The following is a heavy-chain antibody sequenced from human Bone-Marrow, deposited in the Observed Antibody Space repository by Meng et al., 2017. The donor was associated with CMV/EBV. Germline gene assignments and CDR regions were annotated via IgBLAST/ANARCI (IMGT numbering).Heavy chain of an antibody. Sequence: KVSCKASGYTFTNYWIGWVRQMPGKGLEWMGIIYPGDSETRYSPSFQGQVTISADKSITTAYLQWSSLKASDTAMYYCARLSDSSGYRFDYWGQGTLVTVSS. D-gene: IGHD3-22*01. V-gene: IGHV5-51*01. J-gene: IGHJ4*02. CDR2: IYPGDSET. CDR3: ARLSDSSGYRFDY. CDR1: GYTFTNYW.